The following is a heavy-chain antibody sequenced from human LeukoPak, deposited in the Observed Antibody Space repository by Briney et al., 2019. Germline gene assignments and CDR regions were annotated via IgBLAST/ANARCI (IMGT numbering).Heavy chain of an antibody. D-gene: IGHD6-19*01. Sequence: PGGSLRLSCAASGFIFSRYTMNWVRQAPGKGLEWVSAISGSGGSTYYADSVKGRFTISRDNAKDSLYLQMNSLRAEDTAVYYCARDLRAYSSGWSFDYWGQGTLVTVSS. V-gene: IGHV3-21*01. CDR3: ARDLRAYSSGWSFDY. J-gene: IGHJ4*02. CDR2: ISGSGGST. CDR1: GFIFSRYT.